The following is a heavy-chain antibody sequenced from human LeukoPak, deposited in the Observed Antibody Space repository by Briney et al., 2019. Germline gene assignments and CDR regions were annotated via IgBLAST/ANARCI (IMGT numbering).Heavy chain of an antibody. Sequence: ASVGVSCTAAGSPFTTSVISWFRQAPGQRLECLGWISAYNGNTNYAQKLQGRVTMTTDKSTSTAYMKMRSLRSDDTAVYYCARDQYSSGWTYHYPGLDYWGQGTLVTVSS. D-gene: IGHD6-19*01. CDR1: GSPFTTSV. CDR3: ARDQYSSGWTYHYPGLDY. V-gene: IGHV1-18*04. J-gene: IGHJ4*02. CDR2: ISAYNGNT.